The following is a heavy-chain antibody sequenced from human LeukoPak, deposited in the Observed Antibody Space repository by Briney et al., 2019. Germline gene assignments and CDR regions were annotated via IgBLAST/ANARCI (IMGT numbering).Heavy chain of an antibody. Sequence: ASVKVSCKASGYTFTSYGISWVRQAPGQGLEWMGWISAYNGNTNYAQKLQGRVTMTTDTSTSTAYMELRSLRSDDTAVYYCASQGSGSYYNRPLFGYYYGMDVWGQGTTVTVSS. D-gene: IGHD3-10*01. CDR3: ASQGSGSYYNRPLFGYYYGMDV. V-gene: IGHV1-18*01. J-gene: IGHJ6*02. CDR1: GYTFTSYG. CDR2: ISAYNGNT.